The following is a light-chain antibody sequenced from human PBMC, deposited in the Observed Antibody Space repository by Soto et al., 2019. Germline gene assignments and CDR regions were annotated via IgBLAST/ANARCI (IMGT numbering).Light chain of an antibody. CDR2: AAS. CDR1: QSISSY. V-gene: IGKV1-39*01. Sequence: DIQMTQSPSSLSASVGDRVTITCRASQSISSYLNWYQQKPGKAPKLLIYAASSLQSGVPSRFSGSGSETDLTLTISSLQPEDFETYYCKQSYSTPPLTFGGGTKVEIK. CDR3: KQSYSTPPLT. J-gene: IGKJ4*01.